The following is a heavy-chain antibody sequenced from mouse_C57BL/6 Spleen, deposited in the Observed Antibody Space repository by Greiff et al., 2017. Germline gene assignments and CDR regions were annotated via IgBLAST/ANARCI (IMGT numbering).Heavy chain of an antibody. V-gene: IGHV1-59*01. CDR2: IDPSDSYT. J-gene: IGHJ2*01. CDR1: GYTFTSYW. D-gene: IGHD2-4*01. Sequence: VQLQQSGAELVRPGTSVKLSCKASGYTFTSYWMHWVKQRPGQGLEWIGVIDPSDSYTNYNQKFKGKATLTVDTSSSTAYMQLSSLTSEDSAVYYCAAGGYYDYDEDYWGQGTTLTVSS. CDR3: AAGGYYDYDEDY.